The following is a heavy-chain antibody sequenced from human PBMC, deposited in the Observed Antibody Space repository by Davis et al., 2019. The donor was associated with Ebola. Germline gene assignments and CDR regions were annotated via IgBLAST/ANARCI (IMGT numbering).Heavy chain of an antibody. J-gene: IGHJ6*02. D-gene: IGHD4-17*01. Sequence: GESLKISCTASGFTFGDYAMSWVRQAPGKGLEWVGFIRSKAYGGTTEYAASVKGRFTISRDDSKSIAYLQMNSLKTADTAVYYCTRIYGDYPYYYYGMDVWGQGTTVTVSS. CDR1: GFTFGDYA. CDR2: IRSKAYGGTT. V-gene: IGHV3-49*04. CDR3: TRIYGDYPYYYYGMDV.